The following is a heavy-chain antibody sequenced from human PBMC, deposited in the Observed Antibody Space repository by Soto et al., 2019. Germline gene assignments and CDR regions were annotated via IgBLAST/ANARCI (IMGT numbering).Heavy chain of an antibody. D-gene: IGHD6-6*01. CDR1: GGSISSSSYY. J-gene: IGHJ4*02. CDR3: ARQPARPSIRYFDY. Sequence: SETLSLTCTVSGGSISSSSYYWGWIRQPPGKGLEWIGSIYYSGSTYYNPSLKSRVTISVDTSKNQFSLKLSSVTAADTAVYYCARQPARPSIRYFDYWGQGTLVTVSS. V-gene: IGHV4-39*01. CDR2: IYYSGST.